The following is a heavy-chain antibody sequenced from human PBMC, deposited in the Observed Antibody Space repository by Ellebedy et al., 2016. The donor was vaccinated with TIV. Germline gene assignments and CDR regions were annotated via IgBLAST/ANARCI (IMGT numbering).Heavy chain of an antibody. J-gene: IGHJ5*02. D-gene: IGHD3-16*01. CDR2: IYQDGSEK. CDR3: ARRGSYGDYAVQVNSWFDR. V-gene: IGHV3-7*01. CDR1: GFNFNSYW. Sequence: GGSLRLSCAASGFNFNSYWMGWVRQAPGKGLEWVANIYQDGSEKYYVDSAKGRFTISRDNPKKSLFLQMNSLRAEDTAVYYCARRGSYGDYAVQVNSWFDRWGRGTLVSVSS.